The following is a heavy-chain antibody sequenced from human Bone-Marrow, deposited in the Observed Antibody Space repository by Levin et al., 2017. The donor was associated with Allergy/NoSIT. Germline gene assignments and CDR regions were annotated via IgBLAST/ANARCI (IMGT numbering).Heavy chain of an antibody. CDR2: INPNGGGT. CDR1: GYTFSDYY. J-gene: IGHJ4*02. Sequence: AASVKVSCKASGYTFSDYYLHWVRQAPGQGLEWMGWINPNGGGTNYAQKFQGRVTMTRDTSISTAYMELSRLRSDDTAVYYCGTVTTWGFDYWGQGTLVTVSS. D-gene: IGHD4-17*01. V-gene: IGHV1-2*02. CDR3: GTVTTWGFDY.